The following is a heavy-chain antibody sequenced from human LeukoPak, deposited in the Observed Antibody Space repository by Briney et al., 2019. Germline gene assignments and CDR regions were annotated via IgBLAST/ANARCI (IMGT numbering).Heavy chain of an antibody. Sequence: GGSLRLSCAASGFTFSSYSMNWVRQAPGKGLEWVSSISSSSSYIYYADSVKGRFTISRDNAKNSLYLQMNSLRAEDTAVYYCARDTSVRDEAWWFNPWGQGTLVIVSS. D-gene: IGHD4-17*01. V-gene: IGHV3-21*01. CDR3: ARDTSVRDEAWWFNP. CDR2: ISSSSSYI. J-gene: IGHJ5*02. CDR1: GFTFSSYS.